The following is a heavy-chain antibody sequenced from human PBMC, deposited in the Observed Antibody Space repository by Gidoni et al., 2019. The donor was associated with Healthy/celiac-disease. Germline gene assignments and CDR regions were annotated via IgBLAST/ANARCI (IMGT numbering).Heavy chain of an antibody. V-gene: IGHV4-34*01. CDR3: ARVIAAAGTSFDY. J-gene: IGHJ4*02. CDR1: GGSFSGYY. CDR2: INHSGST. D-gene: IGHD6-13*01. Sequence: QVQLQQWGAGLLKPSETLSLTCAVYGGSFSGYYWSWIRQPPGKGLEWIGEINHSGSTNYNPSLKSRVTISVDTSKNQFSLKLSSVTAADTAVYYCARVIAAAGTSFDYWGQGTLVTVSS.